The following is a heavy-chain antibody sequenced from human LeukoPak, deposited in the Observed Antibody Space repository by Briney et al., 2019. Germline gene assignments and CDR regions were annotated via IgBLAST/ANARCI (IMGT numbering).Heavy chain of an antibody. CDR3: ARGRAAAGTGWIDP. CDR1: GYTFTSYA. D-gene: IGHD6-13*01. CDR2: INAGNGNT. Sequence: GASVKVSCKASGYTFTSYAMHWVRQAPGQRLEWMGWINAGNGNTKYSQKFQGRVTITRDTSASTAYMELSSLRSEDTAAYYCARGRAAAGTGWIDPWGQGTLVTVSS. J-gene: IGHJ5*02. V-gene: IGHV1-3*01.